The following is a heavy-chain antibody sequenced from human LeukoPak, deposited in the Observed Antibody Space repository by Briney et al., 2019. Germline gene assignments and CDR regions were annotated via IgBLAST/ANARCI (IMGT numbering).Heavy chain of an antibody. CDR3: AKVDGREYYYGSSGYPDAFDI. CDR2: ISGSGGST. Sequence: PGGSLRLSCAASGFTFSSYAMSWVRQAPGKGLEWVSAISGSGGSTYYADSVKGRFTISRDNSKNTLYLQMNSLRAEDTAVYYCAKVDGREYYYGSSGYPDAFDIWGQGTMVTVSS. CDR1: GFTFSSYA. V-gene: IGHV3-23*01. J-gene: IGHJ3*02. D-gene: IGHD3-22*01.